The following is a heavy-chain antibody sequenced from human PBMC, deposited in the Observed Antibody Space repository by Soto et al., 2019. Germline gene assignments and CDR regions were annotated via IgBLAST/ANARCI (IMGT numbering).Heavy chain of an antibody. CDR1: GGSITPYY. CDR2: VSYSWKT. J-gene: IGHJ3*01. V-gene: IGHV4-59*07. Sequence: QVQLQESGPGLVKTSDTLSLTCTVSGGSITPYYWSWIRQPPGEGLEWIGYVSYSWKTGYNPSLKGRVSMSIDTSKNEFSLKLTSLTAADAATYYCARQPYPVVTAFDVWGQGTTVAVSS. CDR3: ARQPYPVVTAFDV. D-gene: IGHD2-15*01.